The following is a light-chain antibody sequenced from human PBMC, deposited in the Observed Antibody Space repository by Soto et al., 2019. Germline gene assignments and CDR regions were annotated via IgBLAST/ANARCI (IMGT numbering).Light chain of an antibody. CDR2: GNI. CDR3: QSYDSSLSGVV. V-gene: IGLV1-40*01. J-gene: IGLJ2*01. Sequence: QAVVTQPPSVSGAPGQRVTISGTGSSSNIGSGYEVHWYQQLPGTAPKLLIYGNIYRPSGVPDRFSGSKSDTSVSLAITGLQAEDEADYHCQSYDSSLSGVVFGGGTKLTVL. CDR1: SSNIGSGYE.